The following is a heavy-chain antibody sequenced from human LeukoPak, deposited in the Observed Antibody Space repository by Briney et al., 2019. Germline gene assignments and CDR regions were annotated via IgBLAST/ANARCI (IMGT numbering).Heavy chain of an antibody. D-gene: IGHD4-17*01. Sequence: PSETLSLTCTVSGGSISSYYWSWIRQPPGKGLEWIGEINHSGSTNYNPSLKSRVTISVDPSKNQFSLKLSSVTAADTAVYYCARGGGIDTVTTRSGVNHYFDYWGQGTLVTVSS. CDR1: GGSISSYY. CDR3: ARGGGIDTVTTRSGVNHYFDY. V-gene: IGHV4-34*01. CDR2: INHSGST. J-gene: IGHJ4*02.